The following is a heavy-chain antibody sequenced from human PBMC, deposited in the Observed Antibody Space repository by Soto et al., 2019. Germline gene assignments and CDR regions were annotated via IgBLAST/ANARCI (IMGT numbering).Heavy chain of an antibody. V-gene: IGHV1-69*12. CDR1: GGTFSTYA. J-gene: IGHJ4*02. Sequence: QVPLVQSGAEVKKPESSVKVSCKAPGGTFSTYAISWVRQAPGQGLEWMGGIIPMFGTANYAQRFQDRVTITADESTNIVYMELSSLRSEDTAVYFCASGIQLWLRRINNGYSGWGQGTLVTVSS. CDR3: ASGIQLWLRRINNGYSG. D-gene: IGHD5-18*01. CDR2: IIPMFGTA.